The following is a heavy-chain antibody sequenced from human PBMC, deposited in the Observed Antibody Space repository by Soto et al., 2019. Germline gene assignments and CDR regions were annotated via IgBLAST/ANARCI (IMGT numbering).Heavy chain of an antibody. V-gene: IGHV1-69*06. CDR3: ARRDSGGFFRFFDS. CDR2: TGSGTGPG. D-gene: IGHD2-15*01. J-gene: IGHJ4*02. Sequence: SVKVSCKASGGSLSTNPISWVRQAPGQGLEWMGGTGSGTGPGNNAQKFQGRLTVTADKSTSTVYMELTNLSSEDTAVYYCARRDSGGFFRFFDSWGQGTLVTSPQ. CDR1: GGSLSTNP.